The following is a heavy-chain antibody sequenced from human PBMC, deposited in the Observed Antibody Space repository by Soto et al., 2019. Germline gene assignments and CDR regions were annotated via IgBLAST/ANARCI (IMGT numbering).Heavy chain of an antibody. CDR1: GFTFNTYG. CDR2: IWYDGSNK. V-gene: IGHV3-33*01. J-gene: IGHJ4*02. Sequence: QVQLVESGGGVVQPGRSLRLSCVASGFTFNTYGMHWVRQAPGKGLEWVAVIWYDGSNKYYADSVKGRFTISRDNSENTLYLQMNSLRDEDTAVYYGARADELNIDYWGQGTLVTVSS. CDR3: ARADELNIDY.